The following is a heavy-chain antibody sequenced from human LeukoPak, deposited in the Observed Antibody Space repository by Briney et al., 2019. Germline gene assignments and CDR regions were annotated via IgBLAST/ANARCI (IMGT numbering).Heavy chain of an antibody. CDR2: ISWNSGSI. CDR3: AKDMGSIVGAPGS. D-gene: IGHD1-26*01. J-gene: IGHJ5*02. CDR1: GFTFDDYA. V-gene: IGHV3-9*01. Sequence: GRSLRLSCAASGFTFDDYAMHWVRQAPGKGLEWVSGISWNSGSIGYADSVKGRFTISRDNAKNSLYLQMNSLRTEDTALYYCAKDMGSIVGAPGSWGQGTLATVSS.